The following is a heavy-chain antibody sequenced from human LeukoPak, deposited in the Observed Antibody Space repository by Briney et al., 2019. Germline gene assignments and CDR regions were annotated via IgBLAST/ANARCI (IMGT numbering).Heavy chain of an antibody. CDR3: ARGVFGLDTIFGVVQEEMGAFDI. Sequence: PSETLSLTCTVSGGSISSYYWSWIRQPPGKGLEWIGYIYYSGSTNYNPSLKSRVTISVDTSKNQFSLKLSSVTTADTAVYYCARGVFGLDTIFGVVQEEMGAFDIWGQGTMVTVSS. CDR1: GGSISSYY. D-gene: IGHD3-3*01. V-gene: IGHV4-59*01. J-gene: IGHJ3*02. CDR2: IYYSGST.